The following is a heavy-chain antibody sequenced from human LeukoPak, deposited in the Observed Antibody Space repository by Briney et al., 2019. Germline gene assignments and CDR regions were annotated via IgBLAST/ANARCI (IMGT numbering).Heavy chain of an antibody. V-gene: IGHV4-34*01. D-gene: IGHD3-10*01. J-gene: IGHJ4*02. CDR2: INHSGST. Sequence: SETLSLTCAVYGGSFSGYYWSWIRQPPGKGLEWIGEINHSGSTNYNPSLKSRVTISVDTSRNQFSLKLSSVTAADTAVYYCARIGSDMVRGVLDYWGQGTLVTVSS. CDR3: ARIGSDMVRGVLDY. CDR1: GGSFSGYY.